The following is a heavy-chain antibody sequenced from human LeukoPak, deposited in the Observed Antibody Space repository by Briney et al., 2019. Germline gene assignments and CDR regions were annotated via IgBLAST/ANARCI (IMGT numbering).Heavy chain of an antibody. CDR2: IYHSGST. Sequence: PSQTLSLTCTVSGGSISSGGYYWSWIRQPPGKGLEWIGYIYHSGSTYYNPSLKSRVTISVDRSKNQFSLKLSSVTAADAAIYFCARASAWYGWFDPWGQGTLVTVSS. J-gene: IGHJ5*02. CDR3: ARASAWYGWFDP. V-gene: IGHV4-30-2*01. D-gene: IGHD6-13*01. CDR1: GGSISSGGYY.